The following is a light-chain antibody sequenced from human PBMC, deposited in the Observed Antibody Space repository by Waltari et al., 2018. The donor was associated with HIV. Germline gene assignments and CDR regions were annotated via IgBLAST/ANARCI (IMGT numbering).Light chain of an antibody. CDR2: YNS. Sequence: SYVLTQPPSVSVAPGAAATISCGAWNTGVRTVHCYKQQPGQAPVLVTRYNSDRPSGIPDRISGSNSGHTATLTITSVEAGDEATYYCQVWDSSNEHVVFGGGTELTVL. V-gene: IGLV3-21*04. J-gene: IGLJ3*02. CDR1: NTGVRT. CDR3: QVWDSSNEHVV.